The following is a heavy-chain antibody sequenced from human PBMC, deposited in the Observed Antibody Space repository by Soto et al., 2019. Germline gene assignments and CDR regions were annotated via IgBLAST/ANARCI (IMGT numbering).Heavy chain of an antibody. J-gene: IGHJ4*02. CDR3: ARVPPSLAAAGTHFDY. D-gene: IGHD6-13*01. Sequence: ASVKVSCKASGYTFTGYYMHWVRQAPGQGLEWMGWINPNSGGTNYAQKFQGWVTMTRDTSISTAYMELSSLRSEDTAVYYCARVPPSLAAAGTHFDYWGQGTLVTVSS. CDR2: INPNSGGT. CDR1: GYTFTGYY. V-gene: IGHV1-2*04.